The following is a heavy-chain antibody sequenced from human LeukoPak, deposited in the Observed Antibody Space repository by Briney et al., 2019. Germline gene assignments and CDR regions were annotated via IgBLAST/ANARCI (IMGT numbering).Heavy chain of an antibody. J-gene: IGHJ4*02. V-gene: IGHV5-51*01. D-gene: IGHD6-19*01. CDR1: GYSFNNYW. CDR2: IYPGDSET. Sequence: GESLKISCKTSGYSFNNYWIGWVRQMPGKGLEWMGIIYPGDSETRYSPSFQGQVTISADKSISTAYLQWSSLTASDTAMYYCARTIAVAGTNWGQGTLVTVSS. CDR3: ARTIAVAGTN.